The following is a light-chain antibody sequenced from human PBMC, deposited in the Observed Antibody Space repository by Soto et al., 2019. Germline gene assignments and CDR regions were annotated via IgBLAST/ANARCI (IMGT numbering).Light chain of an antibody. Sequence: EIVLTQSPATLALAPGERATLSCRASQSISTYLAWYQQRPGQAPRLVINDASNRDHGISARFSGSGSGTDFTLTISSLEAEDFAVYYCQQRVDWPRTFGQGTRVEVK. CDR2: DAS. CDR1: QSISTY. CDR3: QQRVDWPRT. V-gene: IGKV3-11*01. J-gene: IGKJ1*01.